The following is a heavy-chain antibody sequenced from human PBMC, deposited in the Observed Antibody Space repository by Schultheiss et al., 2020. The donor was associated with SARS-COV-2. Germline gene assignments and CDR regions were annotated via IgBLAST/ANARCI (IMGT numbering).Heavy chain of an antibody. J-gene: IGHJ5*02. Sequence: GGSLRLSCAASGFTFSDYWMHWVRQVPGKGLEWVSHTNNDKTYTGFADSVKGRFTISRDNARNTIYLQMNSLRAEDTAVYYCARGGSIAAAAFDPWGQGTLVTVSS. D-gene: IGHD6-13*01. CDR3: ARGGSIAAAAFDP. CDR1: GFTFSDYW. V-gene: IGHV3-74*01. CDR2: TNNDKTYT.